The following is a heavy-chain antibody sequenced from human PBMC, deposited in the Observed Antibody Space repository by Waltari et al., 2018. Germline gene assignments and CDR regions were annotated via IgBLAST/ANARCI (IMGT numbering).Heavy chain of an antibody. CDR2: IRYDGSNE. CDR1: GFTFSAYG. CDR3: AKDLVGFTMFVQSGFNV. Sequence: QVQLVESGGGVVQPGGSLRLSCGASGFTFSAYGMHWARQAPGKGLEWVTFIRYDGSNEQYADSVKGRFTISRDNSKNALFLQMNSLRTEDTAVYYCAKDLVGFTMFVQSGFNVWGQGTRVTVSS. D-gene: IGHD3-10*02. V-gene: IGHV3-30*02. J-gene: IGHJ3*01.